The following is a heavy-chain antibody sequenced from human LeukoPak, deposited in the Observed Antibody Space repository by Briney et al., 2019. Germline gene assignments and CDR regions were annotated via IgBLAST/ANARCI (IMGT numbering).Heavy chain of an antibody. CDR1: GGSISSSSYY. CDR3: ARHERSAVKHQYYYDSSGYYYPFDY. V-gene: IGHV4-39*01. J-gene: IGHJ4*02. Sequence: SETLSLTCTVSGGSISSSSYYWGWIRQPPGKGLEWIGSIYYSGSTYYNPSLKSRVTISVDTSKNQFSLKLSSVTAADTAVYYCARHERSAVKHQYYYDSSGYYYPFDYWGQGTLVTVSS. D-gene: IGHD3-22*01. CDR2: IYYSGST.